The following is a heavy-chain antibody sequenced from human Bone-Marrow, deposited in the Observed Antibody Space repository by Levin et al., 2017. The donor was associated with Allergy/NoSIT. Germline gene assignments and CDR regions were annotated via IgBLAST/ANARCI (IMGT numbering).Heavy chain of an antibody. CDR3: AKDAPGSSRDCDY. CDR2: ISGSGVTT. J-gene: IGHJ4*02. CDR1: GFTFNNYA. D-gene: IGHD3-10*01. Sequence: LSLTCAASGFTFNNYAMTWVRQAPGKGLEWVSAISGSGVTTYYADSVKGRFTISRDNSKNTLYLQMESLRADDTAVYYCAKDAPGSSRDCDYWGQGTLVTVSS. V-gene: IGHV3-23*01.